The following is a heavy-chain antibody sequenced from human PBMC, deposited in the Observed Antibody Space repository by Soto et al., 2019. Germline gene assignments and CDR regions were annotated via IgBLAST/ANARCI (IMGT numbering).Heavy chain of an antibody. D-gene: IGHD5-12*01. CDR3: ARGGDGYNAHYYYYGMDV. V-gene: IGHV4-31*03. CDR1: CGSISSGGYY. CDR2: IYYSGST. J-gene: IGHJ6*02. Sequence: SETLSLTCTVSCGSISSGGYYWSWIRQHPGKGLEWIGYIYYSGSTYYNPSLKSRVTISVDTSKNQFSLKLSSVTAADTAVYYCARGGDGYNAHYYYYGMDVWGQGTTVTVSS.